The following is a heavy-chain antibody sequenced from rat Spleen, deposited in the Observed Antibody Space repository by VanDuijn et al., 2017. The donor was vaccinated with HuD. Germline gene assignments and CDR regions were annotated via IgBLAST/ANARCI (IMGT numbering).Heavy chain of an antibody. CDR1: GFTFNNYW. CDR3: TRENWVFDY. V-gene: IGHV5-31*01. CDR2: ITHIGATS. J-gene: IGHJ2*01. Sequence: EVHLVESGGGLVQPGGSLKLSCVASGFTFNNYWMTWIRQAPGKGLEWVATITHIGATSYYPDSVKCRFTISREDGRSTLYLQMNSLRSEDTATYYWTRENWVFDYWGQGVMVTVSS. D-gene: IGHD5-1*01.